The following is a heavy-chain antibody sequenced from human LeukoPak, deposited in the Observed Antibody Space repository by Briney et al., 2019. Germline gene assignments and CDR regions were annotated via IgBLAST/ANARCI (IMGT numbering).Heavy chain of an antibody. CDR3: ARGGGVAVGDAFDI. J-gene: IGHJ3*02. Sequence: GGSLRLSCAASGFTFSSYGMHWVRQAPGKGLEWVAVVWHDGSNKYFADSVKGRFTISRDNSKNTLYVEMDSLRAEDTAVYYCARGGGVAVGDAFDIWGQGTKVTVSP. V-gene: IGHV3-33*01. D-gene: IGHD3-16*01. CDR2: VWHDGSNK. CDR1: GFTFSSYG.